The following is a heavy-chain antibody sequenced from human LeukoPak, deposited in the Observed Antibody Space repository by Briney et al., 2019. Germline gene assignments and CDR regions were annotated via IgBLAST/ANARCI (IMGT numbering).Heavy chain of an antibody. D-gene: IGHD4-11*01. V-gene: IGHV4-34*01. CDR3: ARDYSNSWFDS. J-gene: IGHJ5*01. CDR2: IYYSGST. Sequence: SETLSLTCAVYGGSFSGYYWGWIRQPPGKGLEWIGSIYYSGSTYYNPSLKSRVTISVDTSKNQFSLTLNYVTAADTAIYYCARDYSNSWFDSWGPGALVTVSS. CDR1: GGSFSGYY.